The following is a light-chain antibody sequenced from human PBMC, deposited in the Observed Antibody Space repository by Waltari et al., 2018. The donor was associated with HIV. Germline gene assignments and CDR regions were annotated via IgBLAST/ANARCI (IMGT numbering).Light chain of an antibody. J-gene: IGLJ3*02. CDR1: HSHIGSNT. CDR3: AAWDDRLNGVV. Sequence: QSVLTQPPSASGTPGQTVTLSCSGGHSHIGSNTVNWYQHLPGTAPKLLMCINNQRPTGVPDRFSGSKSGTSASLAISGLQSEDEADFYCAAWDDRLNGVVFGGGTRLTVV. CDR2: INN. V-gene: IGLV1-44*01.